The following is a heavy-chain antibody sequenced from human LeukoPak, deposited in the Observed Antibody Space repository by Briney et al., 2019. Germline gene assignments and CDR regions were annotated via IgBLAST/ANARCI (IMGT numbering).Heavy chain of an antibody. CDR2: IHTSGST. J-gene: IGHJ4*02. Sequence: PSETLSLTRTVSGGSISSNYWRWIRQPAGKGLEWIGRIHTSGSTSYNPSLKSRVTMSVDTSKNQFSLKLSSVTAADTAVYYCARTLYDSSGYYYYFDYWGQGTLVTVSS. CDR3: ARTLYDSSGYYYYFDY. CDR1: GGSISSNY. V-gene: IGHV4-4*07. D-gene: IGHD3-22*01.